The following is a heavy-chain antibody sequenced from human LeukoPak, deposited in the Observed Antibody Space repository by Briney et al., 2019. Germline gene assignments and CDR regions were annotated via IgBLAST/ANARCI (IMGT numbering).Heavy chain of an antibody. V-gene: IGHV1-46*01. CDR3: ARAGSWNPFDV. J-gene: IGHJ3*01. Sequence: GASVKVSCKASGYTFIDYYIHWMRQAPGQGLEWMGIINPTGGCTSYAQKFQGRVTLTRDMSTSTVYMDLSSLRSEDTAVYFCARAGSWNPFDVWGQGTMVTVSS. CDR1: GYTFIDYY. D-gene: IGHD6-13*01. CDR2: INPTGGCT.